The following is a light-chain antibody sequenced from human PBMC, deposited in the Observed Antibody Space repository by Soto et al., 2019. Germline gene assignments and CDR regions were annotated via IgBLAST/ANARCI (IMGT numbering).Light chain of an antibody. Sequence: EIVLTQSPVTLSLSPGEIATLSFSASQSVISYLAFYQQKPGQAPRLLIYDASTRATGIPAMFSGSLSVTEFTLTISSLEPEDFAVYYCHQRSSWPRGTFGQGTKVDIK. V-gene: IGKV3-11*01. CDR2: DAS. CDR3: HQRSSWPRGT. CDR1: QSVISY. J-gene: IGKJ1*01.